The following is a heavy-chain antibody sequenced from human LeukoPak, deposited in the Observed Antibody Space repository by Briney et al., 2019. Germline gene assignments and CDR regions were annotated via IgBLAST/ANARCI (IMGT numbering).Heavy chain of an antibody. Sequence: PSETLSLXCTVSGSSNSSYYWSWIRQPPGKGLEWIGYIYYSGSTNYNPSLKSRVTISVDTSKNQFSLKLSSVTAADTAVYYCARATLIAAAGNWFDPWGQGTLVTVSS. V-gene: IGHV4-59*01. CDR1: GSSNSSYY. J-gene: IGHJ5*02. D-gene: IGHD6-13*01. CDR2: IYYSGST. CDR3: ARATLIAAAGNWFDP.